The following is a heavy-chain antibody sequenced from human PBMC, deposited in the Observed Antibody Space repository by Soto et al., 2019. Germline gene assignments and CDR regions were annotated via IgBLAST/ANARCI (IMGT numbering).Heavy chain of an antibody. Sequence: QVQLVQSGAEVKKPGSSVKVSCKASGGTFSSYAISWVRQAPGQGLEWMGGIIPIFGTANYAQKFQGRVTIPADESTSTASMELSSLRSEDTAVYYCALHTSGAAAGTWWFDPWGQGTLVTVSS. J-gene: IGHJ5*02. CDR2: IIPIFGTA. CDR1: GGTFSSYA. CDR3: ALHTSGAAAGTWWFDP. V-gene: IGHV1-69*12. D-gene: IGHD6-13*01.